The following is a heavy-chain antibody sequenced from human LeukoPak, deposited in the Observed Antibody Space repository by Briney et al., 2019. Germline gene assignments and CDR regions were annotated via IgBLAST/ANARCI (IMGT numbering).Heavy chain of an antibody. CDR1: GGSFSGYY. CDR3: ARGPPSMVRGVRPDY. CDR2: INHSGST. D-gene: IGHD3-10*01. Sequence: SETLSLTCAVYGGSFSGYYWSWIRQPPGKGLEWIGEINHSGSTNYNPSLKSRVTISADTSKNQFSLKLSSVTAADTAVYYCARGPPSMVRGVRPDYWGQGTLVTVSS. V-gene: IGHV4-34*01. J-gene: IGHJ4*02.